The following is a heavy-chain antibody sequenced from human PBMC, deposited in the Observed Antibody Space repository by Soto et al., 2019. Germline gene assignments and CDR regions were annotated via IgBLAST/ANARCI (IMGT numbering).Heavy chain of an antibody. CDR3: ANDPYDYIWGSYRFFDY. CDR1: GFTFSSYA. J-gene: IGHJ4*02. D-gene: IGHD3-16*02. Sequence: GGSLRLSCAASGFTFSSYAMSWVRQAPGKGLEWVSAISGSGGSTYYADSVKGRFTISRDNSKNTLYLQMNSLRAEDTAVYYCANDPYDYIWGSYRFFDYWGQGTLVTVSS. V-gene: IGHV3-23*01. CDR2: ISGSGGST.